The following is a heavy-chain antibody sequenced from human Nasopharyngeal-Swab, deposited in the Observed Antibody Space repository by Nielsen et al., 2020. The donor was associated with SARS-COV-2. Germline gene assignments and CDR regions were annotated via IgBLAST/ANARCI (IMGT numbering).Heavy chain of an antibody. Sequence: SVKVSCKASGGTFSSYAISWVRQAPGQGLEWMGGIIPIFGTASYAQKFQGRVTITADESTSTAYMELSSLRSEDTAVYYCARLTKWELRIGVLYYYYGMDVWGQGTTVTVSS. V-gene: IGHV1-69*13. CDR3: ARLTKWELRIGVLYYYYGMDV. CDR1: GGTFSSYA. J-gene: IGHJ6*02. CDR2: IIPIFGTA. D-gene: IGHD1-26*01.